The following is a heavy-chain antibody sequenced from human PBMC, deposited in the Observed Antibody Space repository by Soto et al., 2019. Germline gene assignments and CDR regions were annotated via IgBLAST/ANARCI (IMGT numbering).Heavy chain of an antibody. CDR2: ISYDGSNK. V-gene: IGHV3-30*03. D-gene: IGHD6-6*01. CDR3: AILVY. CDR1: GFTFSSYG. Sequence: QVQLVESGGGVVQPGRSLRLSCAASGFTFSSYGMHWVRQAPGKGLEWVAVISYDGSNKYYADSVKGRFTISRDNSKNTLYLQMNSLRAEDTAVYYCAILVYWGQGTLVTVSS. J-gene: IGHJ4*02.